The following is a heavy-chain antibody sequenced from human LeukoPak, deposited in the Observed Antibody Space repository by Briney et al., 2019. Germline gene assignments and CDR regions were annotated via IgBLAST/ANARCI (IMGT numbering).Heavy chain of an antibody. CDR1: GGSISSSSYY. J-gene: IGHJ6*02. D-gene: IGHD2-21*02. CDR2: IYYSGST. CDR3: ARQYTFPAYCGGDCYHAADGMDV. V-gene: IGHV4-39*01. Sequence: SETLSLTYTVSGGSISSSSYYWGWIRQPPGKGLEWIGSIYYSGSTYYNPSLKSRVTISVDTSKNQFSLKLSSVTAADTAVYYCARQYTFPAYCGGDCYHAADGMDVWGQGTTVTVSS.